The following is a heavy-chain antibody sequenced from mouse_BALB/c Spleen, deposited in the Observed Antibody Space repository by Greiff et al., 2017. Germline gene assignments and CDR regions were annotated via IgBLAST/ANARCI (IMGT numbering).Heavy chain of an antibody. CDR2: IWTGGGT. CDR1: GFSLTSYD. CDR3: VRDGLYYFDY. Sequence: VQLQQSGPGLVAPSQSLSITCTVSGFSLTSYDISWIRQPPGKGLEWLGVIWTGGGTNYNSAFMSRLSISKDNSKSQVFLKMNSLQTDDTAIYYCVRDGLYYFDYWGQGTTLTVSS. J-gene: IGHJ2*01. V-gene: IGHV2-9-2*01.